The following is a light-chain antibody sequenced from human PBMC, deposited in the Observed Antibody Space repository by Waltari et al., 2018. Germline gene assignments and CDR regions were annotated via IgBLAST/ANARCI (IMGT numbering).Light chain of an antibody. Sequence: AIRITQSPSSLSASTGDRVNITCRASQGISSYLAWYQQKPGKAPKLLIYAASTLQSGVPSRFSGSGSGTDFTLTISCLQSEDFATYYCQQYYSYPFTFGPGTKVDIK. CDR3: QQYYSYPFT. CDR2: AAS. CDR1: QGISSY. V-gene: IGKV1-8*01. J-gene: IGKJ3*01.